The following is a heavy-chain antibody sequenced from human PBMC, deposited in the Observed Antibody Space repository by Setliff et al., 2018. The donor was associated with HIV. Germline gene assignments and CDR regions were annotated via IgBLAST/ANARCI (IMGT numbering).Heavy chain of an antibody. V-gene: IGHV1-46*01. J-gene: IGHJ1*01. CDR1: GYTSTNYY. Sequence: ASVKVSCKASGYTSTNYYMHWVRQAPGQGLEWMGIINPSGGSTNYAQKFQGRVTMTRDTSTSTVYMELSSLRSEDTAVYYCARDHMSVGAWVGATSRGLFQHWGQGTLVTVSS. CDR3: ARDHMSVGAWVGATSRGLFQH. CDR2: INPSGGST. D-gene: IGHD1-26*01.